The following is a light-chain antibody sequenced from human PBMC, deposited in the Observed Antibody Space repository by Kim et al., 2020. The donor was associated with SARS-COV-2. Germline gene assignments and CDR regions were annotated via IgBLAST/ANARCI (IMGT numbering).Light chain of an antibody. CDR3: QSADGSGTYV. CDR1: ALPKKQ. J-gene: IGLJ1*01. Sequence: VSPGQTARITCSGDALPKKQTYWYQQKPDQAPLLLIYKDSERPSGIPGRFSGSSSGTTVTLTISGVQAEDDADYYCQSADGSGTYVFGTGTKVTVL. V-gene: IGLV3-25*03. CDR2: KDS.